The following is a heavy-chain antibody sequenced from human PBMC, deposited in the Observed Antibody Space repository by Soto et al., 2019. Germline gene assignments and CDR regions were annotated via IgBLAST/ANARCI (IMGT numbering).Heavy chain of an antibody. Sequence: QVQLQESGPGLVKPSQTLSLTCTVSGGSISSGGYYWSWIRQHPGKGLEWIGYIYYSGSTYYNLSLKSRVTISVGTSKNQFSLKLSSVTAADTAVYYCARGSDIVATTHFDYWGQGTLVTVSS. CDR3: ARGSDIVATTHFDY. CDR1: GGSISSGGYY. D-gene: IGHD5-12*01. V-gene: IGHV4-31*03. CDR2: IYYSGST. J-gene: IGHJ4*02.